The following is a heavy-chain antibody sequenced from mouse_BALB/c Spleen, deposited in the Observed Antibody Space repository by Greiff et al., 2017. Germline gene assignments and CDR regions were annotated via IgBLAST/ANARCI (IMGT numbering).Heavy chain of an antibody. CDR2: IDPANGNT. Sequence: EVKLQESGAELVKPGASVKLSCTASGFNIKDTYMHWVKQRPEQGLEWIGRIDPANGNTKYDPKFQGKATITADTSSNTAYLQLSSLTSEDTAVYYCARPRYGNYAMDYWGQGTSVTVSS. CDR1: GFNIKDTY. V-gene: IGHV14-3*02. D-gene: IGHD2-10*02. CDR3: ARPRYGNYAMDY. J-gene: IGHJ4*01.